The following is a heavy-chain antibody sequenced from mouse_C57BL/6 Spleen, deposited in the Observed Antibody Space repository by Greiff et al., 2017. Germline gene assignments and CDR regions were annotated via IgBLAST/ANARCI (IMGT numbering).Heavy chain of an antibody. J-gene: IGHJ1*03. CDR2: ISYDGSN. CDR1: GYSITSGYY. Sequence: DVQLVESGPGLVKPSQSLSLTCSVTGYSITSGYYWNWIRQFPGNKLEWMGYISYDGSNNYNPSLKNRISITRDTSKNQFFLKLNSVTTEDTATYYCAKDPYYYGSSYDWYFDVWGTGTTVTVSS. V-gene: IGHV3-6*01. CDR3: AKDPYYYGSSYDWYFDV. D-gene: IGHD1-1*01.